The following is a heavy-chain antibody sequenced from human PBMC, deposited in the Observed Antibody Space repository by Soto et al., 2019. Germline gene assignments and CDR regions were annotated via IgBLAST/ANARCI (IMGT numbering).Heavy chain of an antibody. J-gene: IGHJ1*01. CDR1: GYTFSNYG. V-gene: IGHV1-18*01. CDR2: ISGYNGNT. D-gene: IGHD6-13*01. Sequence: QVQLVQSGAEVKKPGASVKVSCKASGYTFSNYGISWVQQAPGQGPEWMGWISGYNGNTNYAQTLQGRVTMTTDTSTSTAYMELRSLRYDDTAVYYCARGGSSWSAEYYQHWGQGTLVIVSS. CDR3: ARGGSSWSAEYYQH.